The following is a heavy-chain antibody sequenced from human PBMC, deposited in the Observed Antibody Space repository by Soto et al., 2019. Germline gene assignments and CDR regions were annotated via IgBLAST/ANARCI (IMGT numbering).Heavy chain of an antibody. Sequence: PGGPLRLSCAACGFTFSSYGMHWVRQAPGKGLEWVAVISSDGSNKYYPDSVKGRFTISRDNSKNTLYLQMNSLRAEDTAVYYSAKDYSIIVVPAATDYYYGMDVWGQGTTVTVSS. CDR3: AKDYSIIVVPAATDYYYGMDV. CDR1: GFTFSSYG. D-gene: IGHD2-2*01. J-gene: IGHJ6*02. V-gene: IGHV3-30*18. CDR2: ISSDGSNK.